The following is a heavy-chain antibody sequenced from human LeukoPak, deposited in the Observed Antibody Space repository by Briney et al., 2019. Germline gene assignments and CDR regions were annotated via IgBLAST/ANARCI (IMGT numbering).Heavy chain of an antibody. V-gene: IGHV1-2*02. CDR1: GYTFTVYY. CDR2: INPNSGGT. J-gene: IGHJ3*02. Sequence: ASVKVSCKASGYTFTVYYMHWVRQAPGQGLEWMGWINPNSGGTNYAQKFQGRVTMTRDTSISTAYMELSRLRSDDTAVYYCARDLTGTTVGDAFDIWGQGTMVTVSS. D-gene: IGHD1-20*01. CDR3: ARDLTGTTVGDAFDI.